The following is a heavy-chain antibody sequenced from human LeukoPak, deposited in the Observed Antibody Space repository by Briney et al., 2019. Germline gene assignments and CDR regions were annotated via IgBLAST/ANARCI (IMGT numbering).Heavy chain of an antibody. D-gene: IGHD3-10*01. CDR2: MNPNSGNT. J-gene: IGHJ4*02. CDR1: GYTFTSYD. CDR3: ARVLWFGESRSGPDDY. V-gene: IGHV1-8*01. Sequence: GASVKVSCKASGYTFTSYDINWVLQATGQGLEWMGWMNPNSGNTGYAQKFRGRVTMTRNTSISTAYMELSSLRSEDTAVYYCARVLWFGESRSGPDDYWGQGTLVTVSS.